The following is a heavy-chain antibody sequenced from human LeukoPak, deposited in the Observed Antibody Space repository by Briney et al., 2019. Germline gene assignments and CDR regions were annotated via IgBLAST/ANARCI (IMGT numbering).Heavy chain of an antibody. Sequence: ASVKVSCKASGYTFTSYYMHWVRQAPGQGLEWMGIINPSGGSTSYAQKFQGRVTMTRDTSTSTVYMELSSLRSEDTAVYYCARDWVYYYDSSGPYYFDYWGQGTLVTVSS. V-gene: IGHV1-46*01. CDR1: GYTFTSYY. J-gene: IGHJ4*02. CDR3: ARDWVYYYDSSGPYYFDY. CDR2: INPSGGST. D-gene: IGHD3-22*01.